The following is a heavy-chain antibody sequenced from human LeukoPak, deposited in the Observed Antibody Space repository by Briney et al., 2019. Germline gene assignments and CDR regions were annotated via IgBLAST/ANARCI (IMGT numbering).Heavy chain of an antibody. CDR1: GGTFSSYA. J-gene: IGHJ3*02. CDR3: ARTGTSSWMATDAFDT. Sequence: ASVKVSCKASGGTFSSYAISWVRQAPGQGLEWMGGIIPIFGTANYAQKFQGRVTITTDESTSTAYMELSSLRSEDTAVYYCARTGTSSWMATDAFDTWGQGTMVTVSS. V-gene: IGHV1-69*05. D-gene: IGHD5-24*01. CDR2: IIPIFGTA.